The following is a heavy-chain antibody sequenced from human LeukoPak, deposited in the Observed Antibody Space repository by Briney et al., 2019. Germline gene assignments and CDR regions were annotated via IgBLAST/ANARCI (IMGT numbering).Heavy chain of an antibody. CDR2: INSDGSNT. J-gene: IGHJ3*02. D-gene: IGHD2/OR15-2a*01. V-gene: IGHV3-74*01. CDR3: ARDRAILLFGAFDI. Sequence: GGSLRLSCAASGFTFSSYWMNWVRQAPGKGLVWVSRINSDGSNTKYADSVKGRFTISRDNAKNTLYLQINSLRAEDTAVYYCARDRAILLFGAFDIWGQGTMVTVSS. CDR1: GFTFSSYW.